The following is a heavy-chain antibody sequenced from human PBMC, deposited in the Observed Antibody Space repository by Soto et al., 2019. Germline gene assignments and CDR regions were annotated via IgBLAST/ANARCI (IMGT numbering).Heavy chain of an antibody. J-gene: IGHJ3*02. V-gene: IGHV1-46*01. CDR3: ARDQSPRYPSFDI. D-gene: IGHD1-1*01. Sequence: ASVKVSCKASGYTFTIYYMHWVRQAPGQGLEWMGIINPSGGSTSYAQKFQGRVTMTRDTSTSTVYMELSSLRSEDTAVYYCARDQSPRYPSFDIWGQGTMVTVS. CDR1: GYTFTIYY. CDR2: INPSGGST.